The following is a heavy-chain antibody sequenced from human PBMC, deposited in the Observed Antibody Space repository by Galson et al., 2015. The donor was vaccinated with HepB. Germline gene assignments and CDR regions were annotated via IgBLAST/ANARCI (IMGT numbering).Heavy chain of an antibody. CDR3: ARVDYSRFPDY. Sequence: SLRLSCAASGFTFSSYAMSWVRQAPGKGLEWVANIKQDGSEKYYVDSVKGRFTISRDNAKNSLYLQMNSLRAEDTAVYYCARVDYSRFPDYWGQGTLVTVSS. D-gene: IGHD4-11*01. J-gene: IGHJ4*02. CDR1: GFTFSSYA. CDR2: IKQDGSEK. V-gene: IGHV3-7*01.